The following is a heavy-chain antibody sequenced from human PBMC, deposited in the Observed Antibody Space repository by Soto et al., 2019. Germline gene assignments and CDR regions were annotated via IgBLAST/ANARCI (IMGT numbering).Heavy chain of an antibody. D-gene: IGHD3-22*01. CDR3: ARGGYYDSSGYNFDY. CDR2: IYYSGST. CDR1: GGSISSGDYY. V-gene: IGHV4-30-4*01. J-gene: IGHJ4*02. Sequence: PSETLSLTCTVSGGSISSGDYYWSWIRQPPGKGLEWIGYIYYSGSTYYNPSLKSRVTISVDTSKNQFSLKLSSVTAADTAVYYCARGGYYDSSGYNFDYWGQGTLVTVSS.